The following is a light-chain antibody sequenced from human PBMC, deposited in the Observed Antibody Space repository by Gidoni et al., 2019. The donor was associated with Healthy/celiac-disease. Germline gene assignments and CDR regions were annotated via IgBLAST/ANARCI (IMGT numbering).Light chain of an antibody. Sequence: DIKMTQSPSSLSASVGDRVTITCRASQSISSYLNWYQQKPGKAPKLLIYAASSLQRGVPSRFSGSGSGTDFTLTISSLQPEDVATYYCQQSYSTPITFXQXTRLEIK. CDR3: QQSYSTPIT. CDR1: QSISSY. V-gene: IGKV1-39*01. J-gene: IGKJ5*01. CDR2: AAS.